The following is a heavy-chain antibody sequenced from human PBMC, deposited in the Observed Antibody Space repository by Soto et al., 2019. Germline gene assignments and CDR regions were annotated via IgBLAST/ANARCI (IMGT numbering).Heavy chain of an antibody. V-gene: IGHV4-4*02. J-gene: IGHJ4*02. CDR3: ARARRPHYFDY. CDR2: IYHSGST. CDR1: GGSISSSNW. Sequence: SETLSLTCAVSGGSISSSNWWTWVRQPPGKGLEWIGEIYHSGSTNYNPSLKSRLTISIDTSKNQFSLNLSSVTAADTAVYYCARARRPHYFDYWGQGTLGTGSS.